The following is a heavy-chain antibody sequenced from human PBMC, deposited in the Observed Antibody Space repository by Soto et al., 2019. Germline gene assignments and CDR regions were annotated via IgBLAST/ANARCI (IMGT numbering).Heavy chain of an antibody. V-gene: IGHV2-5*02. CDR1: GFSLSTSGVG. CDR3: APRLKKPGRFDDFWSGHVVCYFDS. J-gene: IGHJ4*01. CDR2: IYWDGDK. D-gene: IGHD3-3*01. Sequence: QITLKESGPTLVKPTQTLTLTCTFSGFSLSTSGVGVGWIRQPPGKALEWLALIYWDGDKRYSPSLKSRLTITKDTSEIPVVLTMTIMDLVVTATYYCAPRLKKPGRFDDFWSGHVVCYFDSWGQGTLVSVSS.